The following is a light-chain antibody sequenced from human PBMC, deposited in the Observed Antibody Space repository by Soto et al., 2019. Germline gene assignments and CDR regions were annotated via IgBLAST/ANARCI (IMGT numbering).Light chain of an antibody. Sequence: QSVPTQPASVSGSPGQSITISCTGTSSDVGGYNYVSWYQQHPGKAPKLIIYKVTNRPSGVSDRFSGSKSGNTASLIISRLQAEDEADYYCNSYTSTSTWVFGGGTKLTVL. V-gene: IGLV2-14*01. CDR3: NSYTSTSTWV. J-gene: IGLJ3*02. CDR1: SSDVGGYNY. CDR2: KVT.